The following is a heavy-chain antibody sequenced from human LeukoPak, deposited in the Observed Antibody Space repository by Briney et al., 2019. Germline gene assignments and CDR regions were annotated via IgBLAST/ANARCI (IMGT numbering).Heavy chain of an antibody. V-gene: IGHV3-48*01. CDR1: GFTFSSYS. CDR2: ISSSSSTI. D-gene: IGHD2-15*01. J-gene: IGHJ4*02. CDR3: ARVSQTPGGRGYFDY. Sequence: GGSLRLSCAASGFTFSSYSMNWVRQAPGKGLEGGSYISSSSSTIYYADSVKGRFTISRDNAKNSLYLQMNSLRAEDTAVYYCARVSQTPGGRGYFDYWGQGPLVTVSS.